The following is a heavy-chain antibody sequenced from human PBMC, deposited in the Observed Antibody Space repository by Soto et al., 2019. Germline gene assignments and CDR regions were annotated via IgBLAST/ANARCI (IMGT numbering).Heavy chain of an antibody. CDR2: IYPGDSDT. CDR1: GYSFTIYW. J-gene: IGHJ6*02. CDR3: ARPSGDYGGNSYYGMDV. Sequence: GESLKISCKGAGYSFTIYWIGWVRQMPGKGLEWMGIIYPGDSDTRYSPSFQGQVTISADKSISTAYLQWSSLKASDTAMYYCARPSGDYGGNSYYGMDVSGQGTTVTVSS. D-gene: IGHD4-17*01. V-gene: IGHV5-51*01.